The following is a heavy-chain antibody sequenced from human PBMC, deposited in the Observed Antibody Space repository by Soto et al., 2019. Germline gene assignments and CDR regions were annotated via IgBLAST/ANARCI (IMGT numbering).Heavy chain of an antibody. V-gene: IGHV3-11*01. D-gene: IGHD3-9*01. CDR2: ISSSGSTI. J-gene: IGHJ4*02. Sequence: GGSLRLSCAASGFTFSDYYMSWIRQAPGKGLEWVSYISSSGSTIYYADSVKGRFTISRDNAKNSLYLQMNSLRAEDTAVYYCARDPYYDILTGYYSPMDWGQGTLVTVSS. CDR3: ARDPYYDILTGYYSPMD. CDR1: GFTFSDYY.